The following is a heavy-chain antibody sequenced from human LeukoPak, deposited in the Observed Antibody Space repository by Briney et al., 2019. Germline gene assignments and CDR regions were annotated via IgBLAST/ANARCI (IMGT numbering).Heavy chain of an antibody. CDR2: ISAYNGNT. D-gene: IGHD2-2*01. CDR1: GYTFTSYG. Sequence: ASVKVSCKASGYTFTSYGISWVRQAPGQGLEWMGWISAYNGNTNYAQKLQGRVTMITDTSTSTAYMELRSLRSDDTAVYYCARDPGDIVVVPAAIYPDYYYGMDVWGQGTTVTVSS. J-gene: IGHJ6*02. V-gene: IGHV1-18*01. CDR3: ARDPGDIVVVPAAIYPDYYYGMDV.